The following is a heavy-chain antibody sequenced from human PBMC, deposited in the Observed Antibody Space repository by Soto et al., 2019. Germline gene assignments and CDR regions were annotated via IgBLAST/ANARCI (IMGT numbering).Heavy chain of an antibody. CDR1: GATLDTFINFG. J-gene: IGHJ3*02. CDR2: IIPVLGTA. D-gene: IGHD2-15*01. Sequence: QVQLVQSGAEVKKPGSSVKVSCKASGATLDTFINFGVTWVRRAPGQGLEWMGGIIPVLGTAHYAQKFQGRLTISADESTRTAYMELSSLRSEDTAVYYCARGAATKMLGLMYDALEIWGQGTMVTVSS. V-gene: IGHV1-69*12. CDR3: ARGAATKMLGLMYDALEI.